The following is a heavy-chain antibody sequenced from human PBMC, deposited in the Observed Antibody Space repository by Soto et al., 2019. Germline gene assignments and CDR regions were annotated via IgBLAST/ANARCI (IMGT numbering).Heavy chain of an antibody. CDR2: IYYTGTT. CDR1: GGSIGSSGYY. D-gene: IGHD3-22*01. V-gene: IGHV4-39*01. CDR3: ARYYDTSNRPYFHH. Sequence: LSLTCTVSGGSIGSSGYYWAWIRRPPGKGLEWVGTIYYTGTTYYNPFLKTRLTISVGTSKNQFSLKLSSVTASDTAVYFCARYYDTSNRPYFHHWGQGTLVTVSS. J-gene: IGHJ1*01.